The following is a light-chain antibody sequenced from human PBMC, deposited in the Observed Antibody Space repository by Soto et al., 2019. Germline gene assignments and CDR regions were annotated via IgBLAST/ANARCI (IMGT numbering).Light chain of an antibody. V-gene: IGKV1-33*01. J-gene: IGKJ2*02. CDR1: QDIKNY. Sequence: IQMTQSPSSLSASVGDRVTITCQASQDIKNYLIWYQQKPGKAPNLLIYDASSLGTGVSSRFSGSGSGTHFILTISSLQPEDIATYYCQQFDSVPCTFGQGTKLKIK. CDR3: QQFDSVPCT. CDR2: DAS.